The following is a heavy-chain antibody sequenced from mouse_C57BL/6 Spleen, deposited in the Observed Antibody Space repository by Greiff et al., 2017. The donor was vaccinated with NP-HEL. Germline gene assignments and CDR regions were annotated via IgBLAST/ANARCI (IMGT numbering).Heavy chain of an antibody. CDR2: IDPETGGT. Sequence: QVQLQQSGAELVRPGASVTLSCKASGYTFTDYEMHWVKQTPVHGLEWIGAIDPETGGTAYNQKFKGKAILTADKSSSTAYMELRSLTSEDSAVYYCTRLRLRQAWFAYWGQGTLVTVSA. J-gene: IGHJ3*01. D-gene: IGHD2-4*01. V-gene: IGHV1-15*01. CDR1: GYTFTDYE. CDR3: TRLRLRQAWFAY.